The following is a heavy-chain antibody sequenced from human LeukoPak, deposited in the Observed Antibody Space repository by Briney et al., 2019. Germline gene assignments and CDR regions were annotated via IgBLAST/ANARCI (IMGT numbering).Heavy chain of an antibody. J-gene: IGHJ1*01. CDR1: SASISGYY. CDR3: ALGYCGGGSCYAREYFQH. Sequence: KSSETLSLTCTVSSASISGYYWTWIRQHPGKGLEWIGYIYYSGSTYYNPSLKSRVTISVDTSKNQFSLRLSSVTAADTAVYHCALGYCGGGSCYAREYFQHWGQGTLVTVSS. V-gene: IGHV4-59*06. CDR2: IYYSGST. D-gene: IGHD2-15*01.